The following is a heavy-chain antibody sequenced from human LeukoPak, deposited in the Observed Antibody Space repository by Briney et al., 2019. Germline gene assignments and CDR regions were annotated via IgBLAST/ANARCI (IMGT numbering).Heavy chain of an antibody. CDR3: ARDGGGDY. CDR2: ITSGSSTI. Sequence: GGSLRLSCAASGFTFSLYSMNWVRQAPGKGLEWVSYITSGSSTIYYADSVRGRFTISRDNAKNSLFLQMNSLRAEDTAVYYCARDGGGDYWGQGTLVTVSP. V-gene: IGHV3-48*01. J-gene: IGHJ4*02. D-gene: IGHD3-16*01. CDR1: GFTFSLYS.